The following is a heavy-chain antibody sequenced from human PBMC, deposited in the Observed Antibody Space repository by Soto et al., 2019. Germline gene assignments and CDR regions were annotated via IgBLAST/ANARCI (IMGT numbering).Heavy chain of an antibody. V-gene: IGHV1-69*01. Sequence: QVQLVQSGAEVKKPGSSVKVSCKASGGTFSSYAISWVRQAPGQGLEWLGGIIPIFGTANYAQKFQGRVTITADESTSTAYMELSSLRSEDTAVYYCARDRTPASDLRVGFDPWGQGTLVTVSS. CDR1: GGTFSSYA. CDR2: IIPIFGTA. J-gene: IGHJ5*02. D-gene: IGHD1-26*01. CDR3: ARDRTPASDLRVGFDP.